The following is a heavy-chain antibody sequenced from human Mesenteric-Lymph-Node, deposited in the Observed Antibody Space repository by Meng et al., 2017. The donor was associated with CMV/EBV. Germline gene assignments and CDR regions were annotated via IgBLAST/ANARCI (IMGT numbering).Heavy chain of an antibody. CDR3: VRDLEEYSSSWYRGGDY. J-gene: IGHJ4*02. V-gene: IGHV3-30-3*01. Sequence: FNFRTYAMHWVRQAPGKGLEWVAVVSYDGGTTYYADSVKGRFTISRDNSKHTLYLQMNSLETEDTATYYCVRDLEEYSSSWYRGGDYWGQGTLVTVSS. D-gene: IGHD6-13*01. CDR2: VSYDGGTT. CDR1: FNFRTYA.